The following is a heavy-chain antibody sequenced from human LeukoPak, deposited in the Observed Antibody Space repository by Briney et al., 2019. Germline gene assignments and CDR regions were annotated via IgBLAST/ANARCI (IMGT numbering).Heavy chain of an antibody. D-gene: IGHD3-22*01. CDR3: ARHRYDSSGYYSFDN. V-gene: IGHV4-59*08. CDR2: IYYSGST. CDR1: GGSISSYY. Sequence: KSSETLSLTCTVSGGSISSYYWSWIRQPPGKELEWIGYIYYSGSTNYNPSLKSRVTISVDTSKNQFSLKLSSVTAAETAVYYCARHRYDSSGYYSFDNWGQGTLVTVSS. J-gene: IGHJ4*02.